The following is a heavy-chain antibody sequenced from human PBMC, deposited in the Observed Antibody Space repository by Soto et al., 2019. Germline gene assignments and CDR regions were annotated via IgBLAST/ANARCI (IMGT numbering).Heavy chain of an antibody. J-gene: IGHJ4*02. CDR3: AKDRGGQLVRPCAYDY. D-gene: IGHD6-6*01. CDR2: ISGSGGST. Sequence: GGSLRLSCAASGFTFSSYAMSWVRQAPGKGLEWVSAISGSGGSTYYADSVKGRFTISRDNSKNTLYMQMNSLRAEDTAVYYCAKDRGGQLVRPCAYDYWGQGTLVTVSS. CDR1: GFTFSSYA. V-gene: IGHV3-23*01.